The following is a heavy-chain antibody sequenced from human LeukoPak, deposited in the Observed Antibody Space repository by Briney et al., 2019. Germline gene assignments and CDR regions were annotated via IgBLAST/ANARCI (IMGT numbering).Heavy chain of an antibody. D-gene: IGHD6-13*01. V-gene: IGHV3-20*04. CDR2: INWNGGST. Sequence: GGPLRLSCAASGFTFDDYGMSWVRQAPGKGLEWVSGINWNGGSTGYADSVKGRFTISRDNAKNTLYLQMNSLRAEDTAVYYCARGGSSREFDYWGQGTLVTVSS. CDR1: GFTFDDYG. J-gene: IGHJ4*02. CDR3: ARGGSSREFDY.